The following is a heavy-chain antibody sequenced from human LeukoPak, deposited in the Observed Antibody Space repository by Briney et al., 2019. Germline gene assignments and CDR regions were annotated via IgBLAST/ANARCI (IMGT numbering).Heavy chain of an antibody. D-gene: IGHD5-12*01. V-gene: IGHV3-11*01. CDR1: GFTFSDYY. J-gene: IGHJ4*02. CDR2: ISSSGSTI. Sequence: KTGGSLRLSCAASGFTFSDYYMSWIRQAPGKGLEWVSYISSSGSTIYYADSVKGRFTISRDNAKNSPYLQMNSLRAEDTAVYYCAKDSGYDWAYFDYWGQGTLVTVSS. CDR3: AKDSGYDWAYFDY.